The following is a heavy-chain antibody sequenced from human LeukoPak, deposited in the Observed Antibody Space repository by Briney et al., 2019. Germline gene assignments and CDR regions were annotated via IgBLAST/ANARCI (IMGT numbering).Heavy chain of an antibody. Sequence: ASVKVSCRASGGTFSSYTISWVRQAPGQGLEWMGRIIPILGIANYAQKFQGRVTITADESTSTAYMELSSLRSEDTAVYYCARQRATAPLEYWGQGTLVTVSS. J-gene: IGHJ4*02. CDR1: GGTFSSYT. CDR2: IIPILGIA. CDR3: ARQRATAPLEY. V-gene: IGHV1-69*02. D-gene: IGHD5-24*01.